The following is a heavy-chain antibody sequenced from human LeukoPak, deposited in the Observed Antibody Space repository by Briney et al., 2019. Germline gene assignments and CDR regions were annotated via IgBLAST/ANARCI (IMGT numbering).Heavy chain of an antibody. Sequence: PGGSLRLSCAASRFTFKLYWMHWVRQVPGRGPVWVSRINHDGSDTIYADSVRGRFTISRDDAKNTLYLQMNNLRAEDTAVYYCVRGGPSTWSWGQGTLVTVTS. CDR2: INHDGSDT. CDR3: VRGGPSTWS. V-gene: IGHV3-74*01. CDR1: RFTFKLYW. J-gene: IGHJ5*02. D-gene: IGHD2-15*01.